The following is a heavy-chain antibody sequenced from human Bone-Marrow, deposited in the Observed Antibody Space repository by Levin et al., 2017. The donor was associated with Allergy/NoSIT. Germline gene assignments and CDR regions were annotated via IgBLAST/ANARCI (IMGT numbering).Heavy chain of an antibody. CDR1: GFTFSNYA. D-gene: IGHD1-1*01. CDR2: ISYDGGDK. V-gene: IGHV3-30-3*01. Sequence: GGSLRLSCAASGFTFSNYAMHWVRQAPGKGLEWVAVISYDGGDKYYADSVKGRFTISRANSRSTVYLQMNSLTPDDTAKYYCVRDRYTRTAGTIPSWYLDSWGQGTLITVSS. J-gene: IGHJ4*02. CDR3: VRDRYTRTAGTIPSWYLDS.